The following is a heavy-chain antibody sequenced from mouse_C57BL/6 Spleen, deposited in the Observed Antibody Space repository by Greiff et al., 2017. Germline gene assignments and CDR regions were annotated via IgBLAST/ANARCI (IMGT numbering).Heavy chain of an antibody. V-gene: IGHV1-64*01. CDR1: GYTFTSYW. CDR3: ASYYGSIPFSY. Sequence: VQLQQPGAELVKPGASVKLSCKASGYTFTSYWMHWVKQRPGQGLEWIGMIHPNSGSTNYNEKFKSKATLTVDKSSSTAYMQLSSLTSADSAVYYCASYYGSIPFSYWGQGTLVTVSA. CDR2: IHPNSGST. D-gene: IGHD1-1*01. J-gene: IGHJ3*01.